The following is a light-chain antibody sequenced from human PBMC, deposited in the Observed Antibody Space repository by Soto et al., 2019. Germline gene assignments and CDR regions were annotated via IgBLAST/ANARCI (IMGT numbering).Light chain of an antibody. CDR1: QSLLFSSNKKNY. V-gene: IGKV4-1*01. J-gene: IGKJ5*01. CDR2: GAS. Sequence: MVIAQTPASLAVSLGERATINCKSSQSLLFSSNKKNYLAWYQQRPGQAPRLLVYGASTRASGIPPRFSGSGSGTDFTLTISSLLSEDFAVYYCQQLNYWPRITFGQGTRLEIK. CDR3: QQLNYWPRIT.